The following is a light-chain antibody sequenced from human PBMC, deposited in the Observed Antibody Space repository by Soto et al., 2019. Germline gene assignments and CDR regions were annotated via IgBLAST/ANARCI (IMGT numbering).Light chain of an antibody. CDR2: DAS. Sequence: EIVLTQSPATLSLSPGERATLSCRDSQSVTSYLAWYQQRPGQAPRLLINDASRRATGIPDRFSGSGSGADFTLTISSLEPEDFAVYYCQQRSSWPITFGQGTRLEIK. V-gene: IGKV3-11*01. CDR3: QQRSSWPIT. CDR1: QSVTSY. J-gene: IGKJ5*01.